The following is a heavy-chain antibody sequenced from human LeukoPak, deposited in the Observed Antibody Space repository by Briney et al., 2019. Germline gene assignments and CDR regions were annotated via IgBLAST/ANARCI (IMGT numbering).Heavy chain of an antibody. CDR2: IYTSGST. Sequence: SETLSLTCTVSGGSIRSYYWSWIRQPAGKGLEWIGRIYTSGSTNYNPSLKSRVTMSVDTSKNQFSLKLSSVTAADTAVYYCARSAHYDILTGYSYYFDYWGQGTLVTVSS. CDR1: GGSIRSYY. V-gene: IGHV4-4*07. CDR3: ARSAHYDILTGYSYYFDY. D-gene: IGHD3-9*01. J-gene: IGHJ4*02.